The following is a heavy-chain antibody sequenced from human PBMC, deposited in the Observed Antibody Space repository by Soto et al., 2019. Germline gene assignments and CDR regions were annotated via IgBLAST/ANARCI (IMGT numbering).Heavy chain of an antibody. CDR2: IYPGDSDT. CDR1: GYSFTSYW. Sequence: ASVKVSCKGSGYSFTSYWIGWVRQMPGKGLEWMGIIYPGDSDTRYSPSFQGQVTISADKSISTAYLQWSSLKASDTAMYYCARHGVDRYYGMDVWGQGTTVTVSS. D-gene: IGHD2-15*01. V-gene: IGHV5-51*01. CDR3: ARHGVDRYYGMDV. J-gene: IGHJ6*02.